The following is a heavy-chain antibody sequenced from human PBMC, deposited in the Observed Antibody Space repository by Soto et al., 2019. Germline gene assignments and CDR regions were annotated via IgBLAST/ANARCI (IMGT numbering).Heavy chain of an antibody. Sequence: GGSLRLSCAASGFTFSSYGMHWVRQAPGKGLEWVAVICYDGSNKYYADSVKGRFTISRDNSKNTLYLQMNSLRAEDTAVYYCARDRYCSSTSCSSVWFDPWGQGTLVTVSS. V-gene: IGHV3-33*01. J-gene: IGHJ5*02. CDR3: ARDRYCSSTSCSSVWFDP. CDR2: ICYDGSNK. D-gene: IGHD2-2*01. CDR1: GFTFSSYG.